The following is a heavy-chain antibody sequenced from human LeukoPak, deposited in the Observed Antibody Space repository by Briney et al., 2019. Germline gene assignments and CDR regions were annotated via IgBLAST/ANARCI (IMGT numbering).Heavy chain of an antibody. CDR3: ARRDYGDLFDY. CDR2: ISAYNGNT. CDR1: GYTFTSYG. Sequence: ASVKVSCKASGYTFTSYGMSWGRRAPGQGLEWMGWISAYNGNTNYAQKLQGRVTMTTDTSTSTAYMELRSLRSDDTAVYYCARRDYGDLFDYWGQGTLVTVSS. J-gene: IGHJ4*02. D-gene: IGHD4-17*01. V-gene: IGHV1-18*01.